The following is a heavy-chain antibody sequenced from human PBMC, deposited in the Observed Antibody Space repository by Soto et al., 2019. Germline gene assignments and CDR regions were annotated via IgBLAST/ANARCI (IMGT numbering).Heavy chain of an antibody. V-gene: IGHV1-69*06. J-gene: IGHJ4*02. Sequence: AVKVSCKASGGTFSSYAISWVRQAPGQGLEWMGGIIPIFGTANYAQKFQGRVTITADKSTSTAYMELSSLRSEDTAVYYCARGADSGSSGGGFDYWGQGTLVTVSS. CDR1: GGTFSSYA. CDR2: IIPIFGTA. CDR3: ARGADSGSSGGGFDY. D-gene: IGHD1-26*01.